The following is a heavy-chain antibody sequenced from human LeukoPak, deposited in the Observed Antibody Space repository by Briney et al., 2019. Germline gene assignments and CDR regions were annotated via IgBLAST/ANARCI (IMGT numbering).Heavy chain of an antibody. CDR3: AKSLLTTASGTGRAFDI. J-gene: IGHJ3*02. V-gene: IGHV3-23*01. Sequence: PGGSLRLSCAASGFTFSNYPMGWVRQAPGKGLEWLSGISASGDVTFHADPVKGRFTISRDNSKNTLYLQMNSLRAEDTAVYYCAKSLLTTASGTGRAFDIWGQGTMVTVSS. CDR2: ISASGDVT. D-gene: IGHD1-26*01. CDR1: GFTFSNYP.